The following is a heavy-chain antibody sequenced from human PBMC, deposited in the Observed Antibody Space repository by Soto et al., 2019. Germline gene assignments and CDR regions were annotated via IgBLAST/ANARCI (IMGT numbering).Heavy chain of an antibody. CDR3: ARTRFGAVAGT. CDR1: GYTFTSYD. CDR2: MNPNSSNT. D-gene: IGHD6-19*01. V-gene: IGHV1-8*01. J-gene: IGHJ5*02. Sequence: QVQLVQSGAEVKKPGASVKVSCKTSGYTFTSYDIHWVRQATGQGPEWMGWMNPNSSNTVYAQKFPGRITMTRNTSMSTAYMELSSLRPEDTAVYYCARTRFGAVAGTWGQGTLVTVSS.